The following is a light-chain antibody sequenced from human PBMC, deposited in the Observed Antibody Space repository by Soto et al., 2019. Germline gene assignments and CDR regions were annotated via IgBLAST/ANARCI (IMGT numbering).Light chain of an antibody. CDR1: QSVTSKQ. CDR2: GIS. CDR3: QQYGSSPWT. J-gene: IGKJ1*01. Sequence: IVLTPSPGPLSLSPVETATLSCMASQSVTSKQLAWYQQRPGQPPRLLIYGISSRANGIPDRFSGSGSGTDFTLTISRLEPEDFAVYYCQQYGSSPWTFGQGNKGDI. V-gene: IGKV3-20*01.